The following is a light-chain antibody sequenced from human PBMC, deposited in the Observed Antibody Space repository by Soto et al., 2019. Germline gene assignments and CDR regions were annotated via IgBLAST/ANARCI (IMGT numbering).Light chain of an antibody. Sequence: EIVMTQSPATLSVSPGGRATLSCRASQSISSNLAWYQQKPGQAPRLLMFRTSSRATGFPARFSGSGSGTESNLTISSLQSEDFGVYYCQQYNNWPRATFGGGTKVDIK. CDR2: RTS. CDR1: QSISSN. CDR3: QQYNNWPRAT. V-gene: IGKV3-15*01. J-gene: IGKJ4*01.